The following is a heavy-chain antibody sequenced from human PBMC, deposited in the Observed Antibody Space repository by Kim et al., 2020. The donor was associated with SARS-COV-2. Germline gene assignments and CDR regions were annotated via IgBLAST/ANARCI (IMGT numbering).Heavy chain of an antibody. CDR3: ARTTIAVAGVDY. D-gene: IGHD6-19*01. J-gene: IGHJ4*02. V-gene: IGHV5-10-1*01. CDR1: GYSFTSYW. CDR2: IDPSDSYT. Sequence: GASLQISCKGSGYSFTSYWISWVRQMPGKGLEWMGRIDPSDSYTNYSPSFQGHVTISADKSISTAYLQWSSLKASDTAMYYCARTTIAVAGVDYWGQGTLVTVSS.